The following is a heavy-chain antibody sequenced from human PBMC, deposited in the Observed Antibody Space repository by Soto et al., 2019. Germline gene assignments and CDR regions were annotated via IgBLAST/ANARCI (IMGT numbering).Heavy chain of an antibody. CDR1: GFTFSRYS. CDR3: AREVVLTEWYFDN. V-gene: IGHV3-30-3*01. D-gene: IGHD2-21*01. J-gene: IGHJ4*02. CDR2: TSSDGGTK. Sequence: QVQLMESGGGVVQPGGSLRLSYVTSGFTFSRYSMHWFRQAQGKGLEWVAVTSSDGGTKFYADSVKGRFTVSRDNSKNTLYLQMNSLRPEDTAVYYCAREVVLTEWYFDNWGQGILVTVSS.